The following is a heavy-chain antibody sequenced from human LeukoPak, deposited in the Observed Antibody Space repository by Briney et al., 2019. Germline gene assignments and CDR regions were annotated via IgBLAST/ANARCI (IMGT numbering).Heavy chain of an antibody. CDR2: IYYSGST. D-gene: IGHD3-22*01. Sequence: PSEALSLTCTVSGGSISGSSYYWGWIRQPPGKGLEWIGSIYYSGSTYYNPSLKSRVTISVDTSKNQFSLKLSSVTAADTAVYYCARRRYYYDSSGPEDWGQGTMVTVSS. CDR3: ARRRYYYDSSGPED. J-gene: IGHJ3*01. V-gene: IGHV4-39*01. CDR1: GGSISGSSYY.